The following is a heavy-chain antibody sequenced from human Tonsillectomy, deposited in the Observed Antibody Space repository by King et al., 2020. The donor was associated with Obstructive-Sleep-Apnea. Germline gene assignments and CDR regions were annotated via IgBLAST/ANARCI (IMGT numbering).Heavy chain of an antibody. Sequence: QLVQSGAEVKKPGASVRVSCKASGYTIPDYIVHWVRQAPGQRLEWMGWINTGTGNTHYSQTFQDRVTITSDTSAPTVYMEMTSLRFEDTALYYCATEGDGAPAKWGQGSLVTVSS. V-gene: IGHV1-3*04. CDR3: ATEGDGAPAK. CDR1: GYTIPDYI. J-gene: IGHJ4*02. CDR2: INTGTGNT. D-gene: IGHD4/OR15-4a*01.